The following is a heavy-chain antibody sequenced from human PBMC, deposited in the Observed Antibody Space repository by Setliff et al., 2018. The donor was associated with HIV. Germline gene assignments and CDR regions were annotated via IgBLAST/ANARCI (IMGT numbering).Heavy chain of an antibody. CDR3: TRGRGIIGALVY. Sequence: SVKVSCKASGSTFTSYAINWVRQAPGQGLEWMGGIIPIFSTSNYAQRFQGRVTITADESTSTAYMELYNLRSEDTAMYYCTRGRGIIGALVYWGQGITVTVSS. CDR1: GSTFTSYA. D-gene: IGHD2-21*01. J-gene: IGHJ6*02. V-gene: IGHV1-69*13. CDR2: IIPIFSTS.